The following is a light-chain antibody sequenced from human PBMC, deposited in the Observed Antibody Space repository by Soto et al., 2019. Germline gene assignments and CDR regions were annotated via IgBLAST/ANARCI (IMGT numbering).Light chain of an antibody. CDR1: SSDVGGYDY. CDR2: EVT. Sequence: QSVLTQPPSGSGSPGQSVSISCTGTSSDVGGYDYVSWYQQHPGKAPKLMIYEVTIRPSGVSDRFSGSKSGNTASLTVSGLQAEDEADYYCSSYTGGNPSYVFGTGTKV. V-gene: IGLV2-8*01. CDR3: SSYTGGNPSYV. J-gene: IGLJ1*01.